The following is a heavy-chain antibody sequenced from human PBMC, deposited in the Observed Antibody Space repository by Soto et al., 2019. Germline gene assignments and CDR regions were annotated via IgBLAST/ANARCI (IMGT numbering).Heavy chain of an antibody. J-gene: IGHJ5*02. V-gene: IGHV4-61*01. CDR1: SGSIGSVYW. CDR3: ARVPGP. D-gene: IGHD7-27*01. CDR2: IYYSGST. Sequence: PSETLSLTCAVSSGSIGSVYWWSWIRQPPGKGLEWIGYIYYSGSTNYNPSLKSRVTISVDTSKNQFSLKLSSVTAADTAVYYCARVPGPWGQGTLVTVSS.